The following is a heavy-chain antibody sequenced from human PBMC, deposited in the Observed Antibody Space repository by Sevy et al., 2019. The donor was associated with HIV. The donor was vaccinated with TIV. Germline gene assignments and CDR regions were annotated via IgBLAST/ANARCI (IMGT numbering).Heavy chain of an antibody. D-gene: IGHD7-27*01. Sequence: GSLRLSCEASGFSFSTSVMHWVRQPPGKGLDWVALLWFDGSQVFYADSVKGRFTISRDNSKNTLYLQMNNLGAEDTALYYCARDESGSIDYWGQGTLVTVSS. V-gene: IGHV3-33*01. CDR3: ARDESGSIDY. CDR2: LWFDGSQV. J-gene: IGHJ4*02. CDR1: GFSFSTSV.